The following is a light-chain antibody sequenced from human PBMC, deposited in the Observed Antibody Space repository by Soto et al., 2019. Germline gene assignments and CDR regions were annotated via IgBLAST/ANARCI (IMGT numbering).Light chain of an antibody. CDR1: SSDVGGYNY. J-gene: IGLJ2*01. CDR2: DVS. V-gene: IGLV2-14*01. CDR3: SSYTSRSTLV. Sequence: QLVLTQPASVSGSPGQSITISCTGTSSDVGGYNYVSWYQQHPGKAAKLMIYDVSNRPSGVSNRCSASKSGNTASLTISGLQAEDEADYYCSSYTSRSTLVFGGGTKLTVL.